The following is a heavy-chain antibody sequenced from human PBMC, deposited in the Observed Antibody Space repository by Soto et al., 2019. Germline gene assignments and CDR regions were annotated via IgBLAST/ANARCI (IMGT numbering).Heavy chain of an antibody. D-gene: IGHD3-10*01. CDR1: GGSVSSDTYY. CDR2: ISYSGGN. V-gene: IGHV4-61*01. J-gene: IGHJ6*02. CDR3: AREGGGSGSYYNGGLDV. Sequence: SETLSLTCTVSGGSVSSDTYYWSWIRQPPGKGLEWIGYISYSGGNYYNPSLKSRVTMSVDTSKNQFSLKLSSVTTADTAVFYCAREGGGSGSYYNGGLDVWGQGTTVTVSS.